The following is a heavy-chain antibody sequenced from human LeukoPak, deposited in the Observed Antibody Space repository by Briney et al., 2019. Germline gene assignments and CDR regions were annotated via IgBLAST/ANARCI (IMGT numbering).Heavy chain of an antibody. J-gene: IGHJ6*02. CDR1: GYTLTNYY. Sequence: ASVKVSCKASGYTLTNYYMHWVRQAPGQGLEWMGLINPTGSSTNYAQKFRGRVTMTRDTSTSTVYMELSSLRSDDTAVYYCARDGGVGLLWFGELLHGMDVWGQGTTVTVSS. V-gene: IGHV1-46*01. CDR3: ARDGGVGLLWFGELLHGMDV. CDR2: INPTGSST. D-gene: IGHD3-10*01.